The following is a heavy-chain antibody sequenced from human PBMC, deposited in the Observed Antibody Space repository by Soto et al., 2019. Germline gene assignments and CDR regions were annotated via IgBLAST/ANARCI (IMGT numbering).Heavy chain of an antibody. Sequence: GGSLRLSCAASRFTFSSYWMSWVRQAPGKGLEWVANIKQDGSEKYYVDSVKGRFTISRDNAKNSLYLQMNSLRAEDTAVYYCARDRGYSSSSYYYYYMDVWGKGTTVTVSS. CDR2: IKQDGSEK. CDR1: RFTFSSYW. D-gene: IGHD6-6*01. V-gene: IGHV3-7*01. CDR3: ARDRGYSSSSYYYYYMDV. J-gene: IGHJ6*03.